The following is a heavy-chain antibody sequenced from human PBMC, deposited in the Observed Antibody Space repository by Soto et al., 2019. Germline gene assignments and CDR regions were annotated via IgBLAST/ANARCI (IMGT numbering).Heavy chain of an antibody. V-gene: IGHV3-30-3*01. CDR3: ARDIYSGYDLEVVDY. CDR1: GFTFSSYA. D-gene: IGHD5-12*01. CDR2: ISYDGSNK. Sequence: GGSLRLSCAASGFTFSSYAMHWVRQAPGKGLEWVAVISYDGSNKYYADSVKGRFTISRDNSKNTLYLQMNSLRAEDTAVYYCARDIYSGYDLEVVDYWGQGTLVTVSS. J-gene: IGHJ4*02.